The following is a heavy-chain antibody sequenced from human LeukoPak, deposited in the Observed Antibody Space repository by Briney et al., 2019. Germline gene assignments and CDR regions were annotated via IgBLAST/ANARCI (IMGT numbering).Heavy chain of an antibody. CDR3: ARGGFCSGGSCPVDYYYYMDV. J-gene: IGHJ6*03. CDR1: GFTFSSYA. CDR2: ISGSGAGT. Sequence: AGESLRLSCAASGFTFSSYAMSWVRQAPGKGLEWVSTISGSGAGTYYADSVKGRFTISRDNAKNTLYLQLNSLRAEDTAVYYCARGGFCSGGSCPVDYYYYMDVWGKGTTVTVSS. D-gene: IGHD2-15*01. V-gene: IGHV3-23*01.